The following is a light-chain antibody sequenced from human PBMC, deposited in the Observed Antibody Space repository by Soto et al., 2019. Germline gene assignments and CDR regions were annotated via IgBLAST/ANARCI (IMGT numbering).Light chain of an antibody. CDR2: GAS. J-gene: IGKJ1*01. CDR1: QRLSSNY. Sequence: VVTQSPGTVSLYTGERATLSCRASQRLSSNYLAWFQQKPGQAPRLLIYGASSRATGIPDRFSGSGSGTDFTLTIPRLEPEDFAVYYCLQYGSSVWTFGQGTKVDIK. CDR3: LQYGSSVWT. V-gene: IGKV3-20*01.